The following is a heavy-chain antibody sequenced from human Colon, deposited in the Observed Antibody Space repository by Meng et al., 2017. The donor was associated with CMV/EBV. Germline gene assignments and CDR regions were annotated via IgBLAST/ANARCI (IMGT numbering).Heavy chain of an antibody. J-gene: IGHJ4*02. CDR2: ISGSGSTI. Sequence: GAASGFSLSDYYMKWIRQAPGKGLEWISSISGSGSTIFYTDSLKGRFTMSRDNARNSLSLQMNSLRVDDTAVYYCARGGSRIFSDWGQGALVTVSS. D-gene: IGHD3-3*02. CDR3: ARGGSRIFSD. CDR1: GFSLSDYY. V-gene: IGHV3-11*04.